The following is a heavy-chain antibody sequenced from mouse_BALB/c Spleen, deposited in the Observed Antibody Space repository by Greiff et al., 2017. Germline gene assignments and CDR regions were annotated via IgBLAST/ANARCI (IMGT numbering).Heavy chain of an antibody. CDR1: GYSITSDYA. CDR2: ISYSGST. V-gene: IGHV3-2*02. Sequence: EVQLQESGPGLVKPSQSLSLTCTVTGYSITSDYAWNWIRQFPGNKLEWMGYISYSGSTSYNPSLKSRISITRDTSKNQFFLQLNSVTTEDTATYYCARSLYYYGSGFAYWGQGTLVTVSA. CDR3: ARSLYYYGSGFAY. J-gene: IGHJ3*01. D-gene: IGHD1-1*01.